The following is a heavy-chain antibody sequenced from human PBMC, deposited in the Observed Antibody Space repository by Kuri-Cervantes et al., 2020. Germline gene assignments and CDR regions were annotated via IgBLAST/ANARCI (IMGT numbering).Heavy chain of an antibody. D-gene: IGHD3-9*01. CDR2: IYYSGRT. J-gene: IGHJ4*02. CDR1: GGSIRSFY. Sequence: SETLSLTCTISGGSIRSFYCSWIRQPAGKGLEWIGYIYYSGRTNYNPYLKSRVTITVDTSKNQFSLKLSSVTAGDTAVYYCVRDAADISTGYPNFFDYWGQGTLVTVSS. V-gene: IGHV4-59*12. CDR3: VRDAADISTGYPNFFDY.